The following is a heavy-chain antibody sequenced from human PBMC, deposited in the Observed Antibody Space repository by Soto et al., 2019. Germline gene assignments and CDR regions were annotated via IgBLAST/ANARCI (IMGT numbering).Heavy chain of an antibody. CDR3: TIGLGQRGGSY. D-gene: IGHD5-12*01. J-gene: IGHJ4*02. V-gene: IGHV1-46*03. CDR2: IIPSNGRT. CDR1: GYTFTNYY. Sequence: QVQLVQSGAEVKEPGASVKVSCTASGYTFTNYYMHWLRQAPGQGLEWMGMIIPSNGRTTYAQKFLGSVTLTRDTSTGTYYIDLTSLRFEDTAFYYCTIGLGQRGGSYWGQGTLVTVSS.